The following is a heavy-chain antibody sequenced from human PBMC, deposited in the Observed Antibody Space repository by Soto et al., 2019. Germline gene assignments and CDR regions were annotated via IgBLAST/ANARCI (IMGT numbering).Heavy chain of an antibody. CDR1: GFSLTTSEMS. J-gene: IGHJ5*02. V-gene: IGHV2-70*01. CDR2: IDGDDDK. D-gene: IGHD6-13*01. CDR3: ARATSYTSSWPSNWFDP. Sequence: GPTLVNPTQTLTLTCTFSGFSLTTSEMSVSWIRQPPGKALEWLALIDGDDDKYYTTSLKTRLTISKDTSKNQVVLTMTNMDSVDTATYYCARATSYTSSWPSNWFDPWGQGTLVTVSS.